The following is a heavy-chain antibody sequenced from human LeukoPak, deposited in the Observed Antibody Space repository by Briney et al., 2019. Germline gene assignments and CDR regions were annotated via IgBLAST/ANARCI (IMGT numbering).Heavy chain of an antibody. V-gene: IGHV3-48*01. CDR2: ISSSSSTI. CDR1: GFTFSSYS. Sequence: AGGSLRLSCAASGFTFSSYSMNWVRQAPGKGLEWVSYISSSSSTIYYADSVKGRFTISRDNAKNSLYLQMNSLRAEDTAVYYCARSQLWPDEGYYFDYWGQGTLVTVSS. CDR3: ARSQLWPDEGYYFDY. D-gene: IGHD5-18*01. J-gene: IGHJ4*02.